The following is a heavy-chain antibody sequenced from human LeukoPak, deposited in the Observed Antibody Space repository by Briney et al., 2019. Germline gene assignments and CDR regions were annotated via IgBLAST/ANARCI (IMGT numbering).Heavy chain of an antibody. D-gene: IGHD2-2*01. J-gene: IGHJ4*02. CDR1: GRTFSSSW. CDR2: INPYGNKK. V-gene: IGHV3-7*01. Sequence: GGSLRLSCAVSGRTFSSSWMDWVRQAPGKGLEWVASINPYGNKKYSAGSVKGRFTTSRDNAENSLYLQMNSLRVEDTAFYYCARDLASSRLDYWGQGMLPTVSS. CDR3: ARDLASSRLDY.